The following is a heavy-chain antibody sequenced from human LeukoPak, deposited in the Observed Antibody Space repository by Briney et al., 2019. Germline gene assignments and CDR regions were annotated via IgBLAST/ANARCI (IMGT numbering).Heavy chain of an antibody. CDR2: INPNSGGP. CDR1: GYTXNDYY. Sequence: ARVIVSCMPSGYTXNDYYLHGVRQAPGQRLEWIGWINPNSGGPNYTQNFQGRVAMTRDTSISTAYVWRSGLRSHDTAVYYCARVWLGVTRTDGFDIWGQGGMVTVS. V-gene: IGHV1-2*02. D-gene: IGHD3-16*01. CDR3: ARVWLGVTRTDGFDI. J-gene: IGHJ3*02.